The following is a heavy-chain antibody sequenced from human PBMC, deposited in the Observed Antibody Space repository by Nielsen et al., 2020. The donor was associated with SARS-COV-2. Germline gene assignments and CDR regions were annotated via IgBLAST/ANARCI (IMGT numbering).Heavy chain of an antibody. D-gene: IGHD3-22*01. Sequence: GESLKISCAASGFTFSSYAMSWVRQAPGKGLEWVSAISGSGDSTYYADSVKGRFTVSRDNSKNTLNLQMNSLRAEDTAVYYCAKNYYDSTGPLGAFDVWGQGTMVTVSS. J-gene: IGHJ3*01. CDR2: ISGSGDST. CDR3: AKNYYDSTGPLGAFDV. CDR1: GFTFSSYA. V-gene: IGHV3-23*01.